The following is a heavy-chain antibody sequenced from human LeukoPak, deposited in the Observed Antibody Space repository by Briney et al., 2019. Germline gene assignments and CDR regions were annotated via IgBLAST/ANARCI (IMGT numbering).Heavy chain of an antibody. D-gene: IGHD3-9*01. CDR1: GFTFSSYG. J-gene: IGHJ4*02. V-gene: IGHV3-33*01. CDR3: ARAGGYDILTGYDHNYFDY. Sequence: GGSLRLSCAASGFTFSSYGMHWVRQAPGKGLEWVAVIWYDGSNKYYADSVKGRFTISTDNSKNTLYLQMNSLRAEDTAVYYCARAGGYDILTGYDHNYFDYWGQGTLVTVSS. CDR2: IWYDGSNK.